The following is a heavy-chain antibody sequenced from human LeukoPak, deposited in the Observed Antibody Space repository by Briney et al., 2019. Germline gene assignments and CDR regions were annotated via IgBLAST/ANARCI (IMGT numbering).Heavy chain of an antibody. CDR3: ARDGRELDYSYGMDV. CDR1: GGSITSGGVY. CDR2: IYYSGST. V-gene: IGHV4-31*03. Sequence: SETLSLTCTVSGGSITSGGVYWSWIRQHPGKGLEWIGYIYYSGSTYYNPSLKSRVTISVDTSKNQFSLKLSSVTAADTAVYYCARDGRELDYSYGMDVWEQGTTVTVSS. D-gene: IGHD6-13*01. J-gene: IGHJ6*01.